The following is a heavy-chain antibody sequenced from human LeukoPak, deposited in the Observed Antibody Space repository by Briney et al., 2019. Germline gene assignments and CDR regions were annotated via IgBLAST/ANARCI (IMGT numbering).Heavy chain of an antibody. Sequence: GGSLRLSCAASGFTFSTYGMHWVRQAPGKGLEWVAVISFDGSNEYYADSVKGRFTISRDNSKNTLYLQMNSLRVEDTAIYYSATPTGSYPGGFDNWGPGTLVTVSS. J-gene: IGHJ4*02. CDR3: ATPTGSYPGGFDN. V-gene: IGHV3-30*03. CDR2: ISFDGSNE. CDR1: GFTFSTYG. D-gene: IGHD1-26*01.